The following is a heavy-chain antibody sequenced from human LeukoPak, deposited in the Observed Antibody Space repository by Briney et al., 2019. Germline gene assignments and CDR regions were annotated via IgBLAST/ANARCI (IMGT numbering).Heavy chain of an antibody. J-gene: IGHJ4*02. CDR3: ATTFDSGSYKYYFDY. D-gene: IGHD1-26*01. CDR1: GYTLTELS. CDR2: FDPEVGET. Sequence: ASVKVSCKVSGYTLTELSMHWVRQAPGKGLEWMGGFDPEVGETIYAQKFQGRVTMTEDTSTDTAYMELSGLRSEDTAVYYCATTFDSGSYKYYFDYWGQGTLVTVSS. V-gene: IGHV1-24*01.